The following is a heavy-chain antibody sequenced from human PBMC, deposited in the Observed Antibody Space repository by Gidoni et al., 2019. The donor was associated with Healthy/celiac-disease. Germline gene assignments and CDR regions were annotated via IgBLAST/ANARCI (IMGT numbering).Heavy chain of an antibody. J-gene: IGHJ5*02. CDR2: IDPSDSYT. CDR1: GYSFTSYW. V-gene: IGHV5-10-1*03. CDR3: ARHEAGYYYGSGSYYNAGNWFDP. D-gene: IGHD3-10*01. Sequence: EVQLVQSGAAVKKPGESLRISCKGSGYSFTSYWISWVRQLPGKGLEWMGRIDPSDSYTNYSPSFQGHVTISADKSISTAYLQWSSLKASDTAMYYCARHEAGYYYGSGSYYNAGNWFDPWGQGTLVTVSS.